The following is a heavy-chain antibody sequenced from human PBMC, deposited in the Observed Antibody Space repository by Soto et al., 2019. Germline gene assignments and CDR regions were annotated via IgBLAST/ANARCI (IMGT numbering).Heavy chain of an antibody. Sequence: ASETLSLTCAFYCGSFIGYYWSWIRQPPGKGLEWIGEINHSGSTNYNPSLKSRVTISVDTSKNQFSLKLRSVTAADTAVYYCARGKLSDYVWGSYRYHFDYWGQGTVVTVSS. V-gene: IGHV4-34*01. J-gene: IGHJ4*02. D-gene: IGHD3-16*02. CDR2: INHSGST. CDR1: CGSFIGYY. CDR3: ARGKLSDYVWGSYRYHFDY.